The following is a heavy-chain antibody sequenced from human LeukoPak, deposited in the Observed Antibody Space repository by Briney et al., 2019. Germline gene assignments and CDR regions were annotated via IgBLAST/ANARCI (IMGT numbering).Heavy chain of an antibody. Sequence: PSETLSLTCTVSGASISSYYWSWIRQPPGKGLEWIGYISYSGNTNYNPSLKSRVTLSADTSKNHFSLKLRSVTAADTAVYYCAVTVDTAMAFDYWGQGTLVTVSS. CDR1: GASISSYY. J-gene: IGHJ4*02. CDR2: ISYSGNT. D-gene: IGHD5-18*01. V-gene: IGHV4-59*08. CDR3: AVTVDTAMAFDY.